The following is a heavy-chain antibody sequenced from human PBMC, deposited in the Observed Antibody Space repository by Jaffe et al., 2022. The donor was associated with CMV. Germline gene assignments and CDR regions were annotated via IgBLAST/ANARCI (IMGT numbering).Heavy chain of an antibody. CDR2: ITWNSGSI. D-gene: IGHD1-26*01. Sequence: EVQLVESGGGLVQPGRSLRLSCAASGFTFDDYAMHWVRQAPGKGLEWVSGITWNSGSIGYADSVKGRFTISRDNAKNSLYLQMSSLRVEDTALYYCAKDHPSGALGNWGQGTLVTVFS. CDR1: GFTFDDYA. CDR3: AKDHPSGALGN. V-gene: IGHV3-9*01. J-gene: IGHJ4*02.